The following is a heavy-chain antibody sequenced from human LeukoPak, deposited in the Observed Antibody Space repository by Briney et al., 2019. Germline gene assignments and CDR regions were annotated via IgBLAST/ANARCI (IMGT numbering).Heavy chain of an antibody. Sequence: GGSLLLSCAASGFTFSDYYMTWIRQAPGKGLEWVSYISGNGGTIYYPDSVKGRFTVSRDNAKNSLYLQMNSLRAEDTAVYYCARDRGGPGFTYGQPLDNWGQGTLVTVSS. D-gene: IGHD5-18*01. V-gene: IGHV3-11*01. J-gene: IGHJ4*02. CDR1: GFTFSDYY. CDR3: ARDRGGPGFTYGQPLDN. CDR2: ISGNGGTI.